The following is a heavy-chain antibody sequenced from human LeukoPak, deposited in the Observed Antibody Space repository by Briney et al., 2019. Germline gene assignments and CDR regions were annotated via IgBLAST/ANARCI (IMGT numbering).Heavy chain of an antibody. V-gene: IGHV3-21*01. D-gene: IGHD3-10*01. CDR3: ARDWGYGSGSYYYFDY. J-gene: IGHJ4*02. CDR1: GFTFSSYS. CDR2: ISSSSSYI. Sequence: GGTLRLSCAASGFTFSSYSMNWVRQAPGKGLEWVSSISSSSSYIYYADSVKGRFTISRDNAKNSLYLQMNSLRAEDTAVYYCARDWGYGSGSYYYFDYWGQGTLVTASS.